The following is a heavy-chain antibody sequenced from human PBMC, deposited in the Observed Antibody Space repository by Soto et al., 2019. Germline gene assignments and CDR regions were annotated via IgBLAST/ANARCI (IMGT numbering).Heavy chain of an antibody. D-gene: IGHD3-16*02. Sequence: ASVKVSCKVSGYTLTELSMHWVRQAPGKGLEWMGGFDPEDGETIYAQKFQGRVTMTEDTSTDTAYMELSSLRSEDTAVYYCATRLVNTNYFDYWGQGTLVTVSS. CDR1: GYTLTELS. V-gene: IGHV1-24*01. CDR3: ATRLVNTNYFDY. CDR2: FDPEDGET. J-gene: IGHJ4*02.